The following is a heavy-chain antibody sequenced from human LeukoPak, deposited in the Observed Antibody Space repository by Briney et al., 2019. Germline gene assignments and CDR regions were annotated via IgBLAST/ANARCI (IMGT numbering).Heavy chain of an antibody. CDR2: ISGSGGSI. D-gene: IGHD3-10*01. CDR1: GFTFSSYA. CDR3: AKGAYYGSGSYYYYYGMDV. Sequence: GGSLRLSCAASGFTFSSYAMSWVRQAPGKGLEWVSAISGSGGSIYYADSVKGRFTISRDNSKNTLYLQMNSLRAEDTAVYYCAKGAYYGSGSYYYYYGMDVWGQGTTVTVSS. J-gene: IGHJ6*02. V-gene: IGHV3-23*01.